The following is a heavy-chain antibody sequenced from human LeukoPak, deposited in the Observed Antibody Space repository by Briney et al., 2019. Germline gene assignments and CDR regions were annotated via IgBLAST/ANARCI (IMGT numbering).Heavy chain of an antibody. CDR2: IHYSGSA. Sequence: SETLSLTCAVYGGSFSGYYWTWTRQPPGKGLEWIGEIHYSGSATYNPSLKSRVTISVDTSKNQFSLKLSSVTAADTAVYYCARGSTHYYDSGGYYSPNFDYWGQGTLVTVSS. D-gene: IGHD3-22*01. J-gene: IGHJ4*02. CDR3: ARGSTHYYDSGGYYSPNFDY. CDR1: GGSFSGYY. V-gene: IGHV4-34*01.